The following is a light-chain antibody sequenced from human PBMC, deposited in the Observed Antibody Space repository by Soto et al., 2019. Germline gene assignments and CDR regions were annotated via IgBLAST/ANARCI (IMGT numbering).Light chain of an antibody. Sequence: EVVMTQSPATLSVSPGDRATLSCRASQNVNTNLAWYQQQPGQAPRLLIFGASTWATGIPARFSGSGSGTEFSLTISSLQPKDFAVHYCEQYNNWPLTLGGGTKV. CDR1: QNVNTN. V-gene: IGKV3-15*01. J-gene: IGKJ4*01. CDR3: EQYNNWPLT. CDR2: GAS.